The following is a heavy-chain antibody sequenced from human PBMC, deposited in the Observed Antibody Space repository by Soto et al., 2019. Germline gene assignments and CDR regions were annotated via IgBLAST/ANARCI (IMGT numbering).Heavy chain of an antibody. J-gene: IGHJ3*02. CDR2: IYYSGST. D-gene: IGHD3-16*02. CDR1: GGSISSYY. Sequence: QVQLQESGPGLVKPSETLSLTCTVSGGSISSYYWSWIRQPPGKGLDCIGYIYYSGSTNYNPSLKSRVTISVDTSKNQFSLKLSSVTAADTAVYYCARLYGLDAFDIWGQGTMVTVSS. CDR3: ARLYGLDAFDI. V-gene: IGHV4-59*08.